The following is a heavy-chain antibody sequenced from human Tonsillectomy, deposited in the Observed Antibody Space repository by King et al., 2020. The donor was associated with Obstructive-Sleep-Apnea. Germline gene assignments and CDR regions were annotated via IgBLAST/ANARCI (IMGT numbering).Heavy chain of an antibody. J-gene: IGHJ4*02. V-gene: IGHV3-23*04. CDR3: AKTRGYCSGGSCYSDY. D-gene: IGHD2-15*01. CDR1: GFTFSSYA. CDR2: ISGNGGTT. Sequence: VQLVESGGGLVQPGGSLRLSCAASGFTFSSYAMTWVRQAPGKGLEWVSAISGNGGTTYYADSVKGRFTISTDNSKNTVYRQMNSLRAEDTAVYYCAKTRGYCSGGSCYSDYWGQGTLVTVSS.